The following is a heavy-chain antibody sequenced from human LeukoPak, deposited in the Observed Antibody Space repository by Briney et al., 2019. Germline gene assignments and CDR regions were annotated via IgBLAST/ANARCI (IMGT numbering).Heavy chain of an antibody. J-gene: IGHJ2*01. CDR3: AREYYYDSSGYRNWYFDL. CDR1: GLSFSSSA. CDR2: IYSGGST. D-gene: IGHD3-22*01. Sequence: GGSLRLSCAASGLSFSSSAMSWVRQAPGKGLEWVSVIYSGGSTYYADSVKGRFTISRHNSKNTLYLQMNSLRAEDTAVYYCAREYYYDSSGYRNWYFDLWGRGTLVTVSS. V-gene: IGHV3-53*04.